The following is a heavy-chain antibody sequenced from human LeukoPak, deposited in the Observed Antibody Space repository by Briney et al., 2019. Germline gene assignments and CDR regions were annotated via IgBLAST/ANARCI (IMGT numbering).Heavy chain of an antibody. V-gene: IGHV3-23*01. CDR2: ISGSGGST. D-gene: IGHD1-26*01. CDR3: AKDGRIVGAPDAFDI. Sequence: GGSLRLSCAASGFTFSSYTMSWVRQAPGKGLEWVSAISGSGGSTYYADSVKGRFTISRDNSKNTLYLQMNSLRAEDTAVYYCAKDGRIVGAPDAFDIWGQGTMVTVSS. J-gene: IGHJ3*02. CDR1: GFTFSSYT.